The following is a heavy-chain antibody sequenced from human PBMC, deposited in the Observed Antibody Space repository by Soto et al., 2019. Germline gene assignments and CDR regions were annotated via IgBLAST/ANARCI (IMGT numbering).Heavy chain of an antibody. J-gene: IGHJ4*02. CDR3: AKDDFTDRGDDYFDY. CDR1: GFSFTNFA. CDR2: IGASGDIT. Sequence: GGSLRLSXAASGFSFTNFAMSWVRQAPGKGLEWVAGIGASGDITWYADSVKGRLSISRDNSKNTLYLQLNSLRFEDTAVYYCAKDDFTDRGDDYFDYWGPGTLVTVSS. V-gene: IGHV3-23*01. D-gene: IGHD2-21*02.